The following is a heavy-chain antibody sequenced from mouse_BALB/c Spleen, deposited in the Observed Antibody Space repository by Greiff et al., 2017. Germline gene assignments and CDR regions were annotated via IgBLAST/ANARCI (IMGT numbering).Heavy chain of an antibody. Sequence: QVQLQQSGAELAKPGASVKMSCKASGYTFTSYWMHWVKQRPGQGLEWIGYINPSTGYTEYNQKFKDKATLTADKSSSTAYMQLSSLTSEDSAVYYCARGDGNYGDWFAYWGQGTLVTVSA. CDR2: INPSTGYT. CDR1: GYTFTSYW. J-gene: IGHJ3*01. V-gene: IGHV1-7*01. D-gene: IGHD2-1*01. CDR3: ARGDGNYGDWFAY.